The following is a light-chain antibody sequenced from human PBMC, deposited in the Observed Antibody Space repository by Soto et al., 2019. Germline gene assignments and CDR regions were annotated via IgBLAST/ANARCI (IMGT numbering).Light chain of an antibody. Sequence: EIVLTQSPGTLSLSPGERATLSCRASQSVSSSYLAWYQQKPGQAPRLLIYGASSRATGIPDRFSGSGSGTDFTLTISRLAPEDFAVYYCQQYGSSPCTFGQGTKLEI. CDR1: QSVSSSY. V-gene: IGKV3-20*01. J-gene: IGKJ2*02. CDR3: QQYGSSPCT. CDR2: GAS.